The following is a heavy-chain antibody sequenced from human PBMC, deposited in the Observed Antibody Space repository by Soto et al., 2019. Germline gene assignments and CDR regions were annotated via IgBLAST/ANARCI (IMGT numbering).Heavy chain of an antibody. CDR2: IYYSGST. J-gene: IGHJ6*03. Sequence: SQTLSLTCTVSGGSISSYYWSWIRQPPGKGLEWIGYIYYSGSTNYNPFLKSRVTISVDTSKNQFSLQRSSVTAADTAVYYCARVKGDFWSGYYYYYYMDVWGKGTTVTVSS. CDR3: ARVKGDFWSGYYYYYYMDV. CDR1: GGSISSYY. D-gene: IGHD3-3*01. V-gene: IGHV4-59*01.